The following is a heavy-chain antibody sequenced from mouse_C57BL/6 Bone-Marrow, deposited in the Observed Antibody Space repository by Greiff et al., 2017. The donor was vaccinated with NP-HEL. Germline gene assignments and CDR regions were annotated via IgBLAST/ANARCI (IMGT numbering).Heavy chain of an antibody. CDR1: GYTFTSYW. CDR3: ESGSNYAYWYFDG. D-gene: IGHD2-5*01. V-gene: IGHV1-55*01. Sequence: VQLQQPGAELVKPGASVKMSCKASGYTFTSYWITWVKQRPGQGLEWIGDIYPGSGSTNYNEKFKSKATLTVDTSYSTSYMQHSSLTSEDSAVFDCESGSNYAYWYFDGGGTGTTVTVSS. J-gene: IGHJ1*03. CDR2: IYPGSGST.